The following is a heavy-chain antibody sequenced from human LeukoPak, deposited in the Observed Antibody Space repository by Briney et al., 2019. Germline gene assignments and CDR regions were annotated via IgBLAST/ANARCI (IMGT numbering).Heavy chain of an antibody. V-gene: IGHV3-49*04. CDR3: TRGSNYDFWSGDFYYYYYYYMDV. J-gene: IGHJ6*03. Sequence: GGSLRLSCTASGFTFGDYAMSRVRQAPGKGLEWVGFIRSKAYGGTTEYAASVKGRFTISRDDSKSIAYLQMNSLKTEDTAVYYCTRGSNYDFWSGDFYYYYYYYMDVWGKGTTVTVSS. CDR1: GFTFGDYA. CDR2: IRSKAYGGTT. D-gene: IGHD3-3*01.